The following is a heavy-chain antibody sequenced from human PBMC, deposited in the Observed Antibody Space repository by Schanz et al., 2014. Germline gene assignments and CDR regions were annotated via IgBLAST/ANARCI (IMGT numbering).Heavy chain of an antibody. J-gene: IGHJ6*02. CDR1: GFAFSAYS. CDR2: IKQDGSDK. D-gene: IGHD2-2*02. CDR3: AKHLYQYNYYGMDV. Sequence: EVQLVESGGGLVKPGGSLRLSCAASGFAFSAYSMNWVRQAPGKGLEWVANIKQDGSDKHYVDSVKGRFTISRDNAKNSLYLQMNSLRAEDTAVYYCAKHLYQYNYYGMDVWGQGTTVTVSS. V-gene: IGHV3-7*01.